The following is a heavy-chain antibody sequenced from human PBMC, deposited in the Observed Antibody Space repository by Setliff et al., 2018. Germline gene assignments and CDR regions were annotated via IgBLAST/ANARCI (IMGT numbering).Heavy chain of an antibody. CDR3: ATGAWGDL. CDR1: EFAFSSSW. V-gene: IGHV3-7*01. J-gene: IGHJ4*01. D-gene: IGHD2-21*02. Sequence: GGSLRLSCAVSEFAFSSSWMAWVRQAPGKGLEWVANINEDGTDRKYVDSVKGRFTISRDNAKNSVYLQMSSLRVEDSAVYYCATGAWGDLWGQGTLVTVSS. CDR2: INEDGTDR.